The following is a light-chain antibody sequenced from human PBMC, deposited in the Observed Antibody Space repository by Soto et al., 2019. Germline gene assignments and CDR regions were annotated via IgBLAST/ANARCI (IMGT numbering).Light chain of an antibody. V-gene: IGKV3-20*01. CDR2: GVS. CDR3: QQYSSLPHT. CDR1: QSVSNSF. Sequence: ESVLTQSPATLSLSAGERATLSCRASQSVSNSFFAWYQQKPGQAPRLLIYGVSSRATGIPDRFSGSGSGTDFTLTISRLEPEDFVVYYCQQYSSLPHTFGQGTKLEVK. J-gene: IGKJ2*01.